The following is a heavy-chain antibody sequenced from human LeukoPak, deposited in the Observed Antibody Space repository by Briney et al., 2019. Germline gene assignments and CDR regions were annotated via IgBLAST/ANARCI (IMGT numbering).Heavy chain of an antibody. V-gene: IGHV6-1*01. CDR1: GDSVSSNTAA. J-gene: IGHJ4*02. CDR3: IRDREHGFNLDY. CDR2: TYYRSKWYH. D-gene: IGHD5-24*01. Sequence: SQTLSLTCVITGDSVSSNTAAWNWIRQSPLRGLEWLGRTYYRSKWYHDYAVSVKSRITINADTSKNRFSLQLNSVTPEDTAVYYCIRDREHGFNLDYWGRGTLVTVSS.